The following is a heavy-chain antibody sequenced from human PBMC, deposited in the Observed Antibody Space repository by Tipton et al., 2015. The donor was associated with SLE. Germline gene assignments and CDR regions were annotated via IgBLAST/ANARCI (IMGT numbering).Heavy chain of an antibody. V-gene: IGHV4-59*01. CDR1: GGSISSYY. CDR3: ARDRGGGPTPDAFDI. Sequence: TLSLTCTVSGGSISSYYWSWIRQPPGKGLEWIGYIYYSGSTNYNPSLMSRVTISVDTSKNQFSLKLSSVTAADTAVYYCARDRGGGPTPDAFDIWGQGTMVTVSS. D-gene: IGHD3-10*01. J-gene: IGHJ3*02. CDR2: IYYSGST.